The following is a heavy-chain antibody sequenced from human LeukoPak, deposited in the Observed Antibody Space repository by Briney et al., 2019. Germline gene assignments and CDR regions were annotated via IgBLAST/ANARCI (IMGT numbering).Heavy chain of an antibody. Sequence: ASVKVSCKVSGYTLTELSMHWVRQAPGKGLEWMGGFDPEDGETIYAQKFQGRVTMTEDTSTDTAYMELSSLRSEDTAVYYCATVDYGDHAVDYWGQGTLVTVSS. CDR2: FDPEDGET. CDR3: ATVDYGDHAVDY. D-gene: IGHD4-17*01. J-gene: IGHJ4*02. CDR1: GYTLTELS. V-gene: IGHV1-24*01.